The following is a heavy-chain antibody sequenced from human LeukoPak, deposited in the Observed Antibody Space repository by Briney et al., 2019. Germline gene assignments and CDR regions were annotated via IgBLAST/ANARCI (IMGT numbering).Heavy chain of an antibody. CDR2: ISAYNGNT. D-gene: IGHD2-2*01. V-gene: IGHV1-18*04. J-gene: IGHJ4*02. CDR3: ARGDCSSTSCFNFDY. CDR1: GYTXTSYX. Sequence: SGYTXTSYXISWVRQAPGQGLEWMGWISAYNGNTNYAQKLQGRVTMTTDTSTSTAYMELRSLRSDDTAVYYCARGDCSSTSCFNFDYWGQGTLVTVSS.